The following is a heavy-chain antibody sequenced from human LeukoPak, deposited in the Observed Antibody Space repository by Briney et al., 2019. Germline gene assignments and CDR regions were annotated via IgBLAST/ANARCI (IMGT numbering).Heavy chain of an antibody. CDR2: IYTSGST. CDR3: ACLPGIAAAGISPPPPDYYYYGMDV. J-gene: IGHJ6*02. Sequence: SETLSLTCTVSGGSISSYYWSWIRQPAGKGLEWIGRIYTSGSTNYNPSLKSRVTMSVDTSKNQFSLKLSSVTAADTAVYYCACLPGIAAAGISPPPPDYYYYGMDVWGQGTTVTVSS. D-gene: IGHD6-13*01. V-gene: IGHV4-4*07. CDR1: GGSISSYY.